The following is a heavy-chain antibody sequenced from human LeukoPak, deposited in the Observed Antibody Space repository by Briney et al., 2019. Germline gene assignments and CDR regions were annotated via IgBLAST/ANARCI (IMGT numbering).Heavy chain of an antibody. CDR3: ARANYYDNSGYSRGAFDI. J-gene: IGHJ3*02. Sequence: GGSLRLSCAASGFTFSSYSMNWVRQAPGKGLEWVASISSSGSNIHYADSVKGRFTISRDNAKNSLYLQMNSLRAEDAAVYYCARANYYDNSGYSRGAFDIWGQGTMVTVSS. D-gene: IGHD3-22*01. V-gene: IGHV3-21*04. CDR1: GFTFSSYS. CDR2: ISSSGSNI.